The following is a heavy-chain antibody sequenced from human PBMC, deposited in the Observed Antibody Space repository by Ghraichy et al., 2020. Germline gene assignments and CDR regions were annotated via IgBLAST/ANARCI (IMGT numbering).Heavy chain of an antibody. CDR2: ITSSSRTI. V-gene: IGHV3-48*02. CDR1: GFTFSGFS. D-gene: IGHD4-23*01. J-gene: IGHJ6*01. Sequence: SCVASGFTFSGFSMNWVRQAPGKGLEWLSYITSSSRTISYADSVKGRFTISRDNAKNSLYLEMKSLTDEDTAVYYCARGSRVVRFFYYDGMDVWGQGTTVIVSS. CDR3: ARGSRVVRFFYYDGMDV.